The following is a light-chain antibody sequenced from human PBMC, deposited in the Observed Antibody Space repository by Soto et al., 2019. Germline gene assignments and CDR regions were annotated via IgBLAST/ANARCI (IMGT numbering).Light chain of an antibody. J-gene: IGKJ1*01. Sequence: DIQMTQSPSTVSASVGDRVTITCRASEGIRTWLAWYQHKPGKAPNLLIYAASTLGSGVPSRFSGSGSGTGFALTISSLQPDDFATYYCQQYNSYPRTFGQGTKVDIK. CDR2: AAS. CDR3: QQYNSYPRT. V-gene: IGKV1-5*01. CDR1: EGIRTW.